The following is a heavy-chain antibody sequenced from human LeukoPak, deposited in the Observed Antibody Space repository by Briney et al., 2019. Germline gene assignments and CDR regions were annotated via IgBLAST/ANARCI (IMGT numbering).Heavy chain of an antibody. CDR2: INTKNGDT. D-gene: IGHD2-15*01. J-gene: IGHJ6*02. CDR3: AKGASYCSGGNCLVNMDV. Sequence: ASVKVSCKASGYTLTYNNISWVRQAPGQGLEWMGWINTKNGDTNYAQKLQGRVTMTTDTSTNTAYMELRSLRSDDTAVYYCAKGASYCSGGNCLVNMDVWGQGTTVTVSS. V-gene: IGHV1-18*01. CDR1: GYTLTYNN.